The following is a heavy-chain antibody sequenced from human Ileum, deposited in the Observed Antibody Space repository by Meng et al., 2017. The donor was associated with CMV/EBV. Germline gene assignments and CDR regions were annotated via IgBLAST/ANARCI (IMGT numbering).Heavy chain of an antibody. J-gene: IGHJ4*02. CDR3: ARETRGIPHDY. CDR1: GFSFSSYW. V-gene: IGHV3-7*01. D-gene: IGHD3-16*01. CDR2: IKEIGSEK. Sequence: GESLKISCAASGFSFSSYWMSWVRQAPGKGLEWVDNIKEIGSEKYYVDSVKGRFTISRDNAKNSLYLQMNSLRAEDTAVYYCARETRGIPHDYWGQGTLVTVSS.